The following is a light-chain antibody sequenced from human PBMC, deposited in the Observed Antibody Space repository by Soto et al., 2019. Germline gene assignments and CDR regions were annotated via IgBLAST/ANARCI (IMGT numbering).Light chain of an antibody. CDR2: DVS. CDR1: TSDVGGYNY. Sequence: QSALTQPASVSGSPGQSITISCTGTTSDVGGYNYVSWYQQHPGKAPKLMLYDVSNRPSGVSNRFSGSKSGNTAYLTISGLQAEDEADYYCSSYTRTNTYVFGTGTKLTVL. J-gene: IGLJ1*01. V-gene: IGLV2-14*01. CDR3: SSYTRTNTYV.